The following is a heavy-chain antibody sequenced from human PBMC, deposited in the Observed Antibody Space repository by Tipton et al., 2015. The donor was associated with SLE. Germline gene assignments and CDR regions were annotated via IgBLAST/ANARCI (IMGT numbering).Heavy chain of an antibody. D-gene: IGHD1-26*01. CDR1: GASVSSNY. J-gene: IGHJ6*03. Sequence: SLRLSCTVSGASVSSNYMSWVRQAPGKGLEWVSVIYSGGSTYYADSVKGRFTISRDNSKNTRYLQMNSLRAEDTALYYCARVGYYYMDVWGKATTVTVSS. CDR2: IYSGGST. CDR3: ARVGYYYMDV. V-gene: IGHV3-66*01.